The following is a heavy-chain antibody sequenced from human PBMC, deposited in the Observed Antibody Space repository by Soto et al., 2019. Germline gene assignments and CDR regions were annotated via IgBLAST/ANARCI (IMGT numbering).Heavy chain of an antibody. J-gene: IGHJ4*02. CDR2: ISGSGGDT. CDR1: GFTFSSYS. CDR3: AKDSALPYSGSHFDY. V-gene: IGHV3-23*01. Sequence: GGSLRLSCVASGFTFSSYSMSWVRQAPGKGLECVSSISGSGGDTFYAASVKGRFTISRDNSKNTLYLQMTSLRAEDTALYYCAKDSALPYSGSHFDYWGQGILVTVSS. D-gene: IGHD1-26*01.